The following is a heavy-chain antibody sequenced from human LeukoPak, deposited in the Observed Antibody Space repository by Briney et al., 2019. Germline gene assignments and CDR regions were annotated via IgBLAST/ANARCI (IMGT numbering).Heavy chain of an antibody. CDR3: ATSRQLLDNWFDP. J-gene: IGHJ5*02. CDR2: IYYSGST. D-gene: IGHD2-2*01. CDR1: GCSISSSSYY. Sequence: PSETLSLTCTVSGCSISSSSYYWGWIRQPPGKGLEWIVSIYYSGSTYYNPSLKSRVTISVDTSKNQFSLKLSSVTAADTALYYCATSRQLLDNWFDPWGQGTLVTVSS. V-gene: IGHV4-39*01.